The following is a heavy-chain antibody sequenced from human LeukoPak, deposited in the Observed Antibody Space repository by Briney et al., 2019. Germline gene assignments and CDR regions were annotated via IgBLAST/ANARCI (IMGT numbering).Heavy chain of an antibody. J-gene: IGHJ6*03. D-gene: IGHD1-14*01. CDR2: INLNSGGT. CDR1: GYTFTGYY. V-gene: IGHV1-2*02. CDR3: ARGVAGVYFYYYMDV. Sequence: ASVKVSCKASGYTFTGYYMHWVRQAPGQGLEWMGWINLNSGGTNYAQKFQGRVTMTRDTSISTAYMELSSLRSDDTAVYYCARGVAGVYFYYYMDVWGKATTVTVSS.